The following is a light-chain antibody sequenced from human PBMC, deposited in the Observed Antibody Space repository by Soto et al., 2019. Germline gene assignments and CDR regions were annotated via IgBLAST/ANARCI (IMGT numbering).Light chain of an antibody. J-gene: IGLJ2*01. CDR3: QSYDNNLRGVL. Sequence: QSVLTQPPSVSGAPGQIVTISCTGSSSNIGAGSDVHWYQQSPGRVPKLLVYGNKHRPSGVPDRFSVSKSGTSASLAITGLQADDEADYYCQSYDNNLRGVLFGGGTQLTVL. CDR2: GNK. V-gene: IGLV1-40*01. CDR1: SSNIGAGSD.